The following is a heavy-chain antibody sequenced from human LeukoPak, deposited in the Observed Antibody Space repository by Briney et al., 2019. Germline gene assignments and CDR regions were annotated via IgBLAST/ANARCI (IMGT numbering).Heavy chain of an antibody. J-gene: IGHJ4*02. D-gene: IGHD3-9*01. V-gene: IGHV4-34*01. CDR1: GESFSGYY. CDR3: ARVGTNILTGYWLDY. Sequence: SETLSLTCAVYGESFSGYYWSWIRQHPGKGLEWIGEINHSGSTNYNPSLKSRVTISVDTSKNQFSLKLSSVTAADTAVYYCARVGTNILTGYWLDYWGQGTLVTVSS. CDR2: INHSGST.